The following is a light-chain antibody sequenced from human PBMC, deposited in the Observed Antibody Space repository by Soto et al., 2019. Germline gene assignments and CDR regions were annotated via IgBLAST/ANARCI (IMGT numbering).Light chain of an antibody. V-gene: IGKV3-20*01. CDR1: QSVNIY. J-gene: IGKJ4*01. Sequence: EIVMTQSPATLSVSPGERATLSCRASQSVNIYLAWYQQKPGQAPRLLIFGASSRATGIPDRFSGSGSGTDFTLPISRLEPEDFAVYYCQQYGSSRLTFGGGTKVDIK. CDR3: QQYGSSRLT. CDR2: GAS.